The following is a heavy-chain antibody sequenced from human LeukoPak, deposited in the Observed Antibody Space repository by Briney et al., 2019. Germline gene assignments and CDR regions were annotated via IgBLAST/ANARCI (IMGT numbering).Heavy chain of an antibody. V-gene: IGHV1-69*05. CDR3: ARDAGFLEWSFLLDY. CDR2: IIPIFGTA. D-gene: IGHD3-3*01. CDR1: GGTFSSYA. J-gene: IGHJ4*02. Sequence: GASVKVSCKASGGTFSSYAISWVRQAPGQGLEWMGGIIPIFGTANYAQKFQGRVTITRDTSASTAYMELSSLRSEDTAVYYCARDAGFLEWSFLLDYWGQGTLVTVSS.